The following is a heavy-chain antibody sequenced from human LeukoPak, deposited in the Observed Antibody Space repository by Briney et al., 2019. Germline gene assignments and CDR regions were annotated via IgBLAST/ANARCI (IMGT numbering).Heavy chain of an antibody. Sequence: GGSLRLSCAASGFTFSSYAMSWVRQAPGKGLEWVSAISGSGGSTYYADSVKGRFTISRDNSKNTLYLQMNSLRAEDTAVYYCAESPPQNSGSYFYYYYGMDVWGQGTTVTVSS. J-gene: IGHJ6*02. V-gene: IGHV3-23*01. CDR2: ISGSGGST. CDR3: AESPPQNSGSYFYYYYGMDV. CDR1: GFTFSSYA. D-gene: IGHD1-26*01.